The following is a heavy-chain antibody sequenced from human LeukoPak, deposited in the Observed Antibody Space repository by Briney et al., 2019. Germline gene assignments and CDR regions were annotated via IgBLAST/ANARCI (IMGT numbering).Heavy chain of an antibody. CDR3: ARDRGYNWNGSTNWYFDL. J-gene: IGHJ2*01. D-gene: IGHD1-1*01. Sequence: GASVKVSCKASGYTFTSYYMHWVRQAPGQGLEWMGIINPSGGSTSYAQKFQGRVTMTRDTSTSTVYMELSSLRSEDTAVYYCARDRGYNWNGSTNWYFDLWGRGTLVTVSS. CDR1: GYTFTSYY. CDR2: INPSGGST. V-gene: IGHV1-46*01.